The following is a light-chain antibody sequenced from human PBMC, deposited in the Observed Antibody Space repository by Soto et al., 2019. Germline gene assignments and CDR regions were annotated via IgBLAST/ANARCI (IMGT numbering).Light chain of an antibody. CDR2: AAS. J-gene: IGKJ3*01. V-gene: IGKV1-9*01. CDR1: QGISSY. CDR3: QQLNSYPGT. Sequence: IQLTQSPSSLSASVGDRVTITCRASQGISSYLAWYQQKPGKAPKLLIYAASTLQSGVPSRFSGSGSGTDFTLTISSLKPEDFATYYCQQLNSYPGTFGPGNKVDIK.